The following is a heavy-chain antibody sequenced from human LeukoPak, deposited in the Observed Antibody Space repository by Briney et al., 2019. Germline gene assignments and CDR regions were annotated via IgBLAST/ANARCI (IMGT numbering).Heavy chain of an antibody. Sequence: KSSETLSLTCAASGGSISSGGYSWSWIRQPPGKGLEWIGYIYHNGSTYYNPSLKSRVTISVDRSKNQFSLKLSSVTAADTAVYYCAGYGSGSYSFEYFQHWGQGTLVTVSS. CDR1: GGSISSGGYS. CDR2: IYHNGST. D-gene: IGHD3-10*01. V-gene: IGHV4-30-2*01. J-gene: IGHJ1*01. CDR3: AGYGSGSYSFEYFQH.